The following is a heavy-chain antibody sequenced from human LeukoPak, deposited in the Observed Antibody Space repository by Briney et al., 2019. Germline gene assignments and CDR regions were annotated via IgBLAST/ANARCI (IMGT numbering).Heavy chain of an antibody. J-gene: IGHJ4*02. Sequence: GESLKISCKGSGYSFTSYWIGWVRQMPGKGLEWMGIIYPGNPDTRYSPSFQGQVTISADKSISTAYLQWSSLKASDTAMYYCARLYYYDSSGYYNYWGQGTLVTVSS. CDR3: ARLYYYDSSGYYNY. D-gene: IGHD3-22*01. CDR2: IYPGNPDT. V-gene: IGHV5-51*01. CDR1: GYSFTSYW.